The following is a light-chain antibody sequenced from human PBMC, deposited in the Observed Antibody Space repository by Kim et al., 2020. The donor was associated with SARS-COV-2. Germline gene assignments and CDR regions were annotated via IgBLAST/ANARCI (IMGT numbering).Light chain of an antibody. CDR2: DDS. Sequence: APGKTARITCGGNNIGSKSVHWYQQQPGQAPVLVVYDDSDRPSGIPERFSGSSSGNTATLTISRVEAGDEADYYCQVWDSSSDHVVFGGGTQLTVL. V-gene: IGLV3-21*03. J-gene: IGLJ2*01. CDR3: QVWDSSSDHVV. CDR1: NIGSKS.